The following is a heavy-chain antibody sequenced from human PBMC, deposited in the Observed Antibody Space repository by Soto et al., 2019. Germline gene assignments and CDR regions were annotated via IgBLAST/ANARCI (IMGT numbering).Heavy chain of an antibody. D-gene: IGHD6-6*01. CDR1: GGSFSDYF. V-gene: IGHV4-34*01. Sequence: SETLSLTCAAYGGSFSDYFWIWTRQPPGMGLEWIGEINHSGSTNYNPSLKSRVTISLDTSKNQFSLDLSSVTAADTAVYYCARRWASSSVGYYYGLDVWGQGTTVTVSS. CDR2: INHSGST. J-gene: IGHJ6*02. CDR3: ARRWASSSVGYYYGLDV.